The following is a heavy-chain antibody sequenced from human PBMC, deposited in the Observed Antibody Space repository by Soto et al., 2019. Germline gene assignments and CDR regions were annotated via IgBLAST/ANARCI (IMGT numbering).Heavy chain of an antibody. J-gene: IGHJ4*02. CDR3: ARLLRLYYFDY. CDR1: GGSISSGGYS. CDR2: IYHSGST. D-gene: IGHD4-17*01. Sequence: SLTCAVSGGSISSGGYSWSWIRQPPGKGLEWIGYIYHSGSTYYNPSLKSRVTISVDRSKNQFSLKLSSVTAADTAVYYCARLLRLYYFDYWGQGTLVTVSS. V-gene: IGHV4-30-2*01.